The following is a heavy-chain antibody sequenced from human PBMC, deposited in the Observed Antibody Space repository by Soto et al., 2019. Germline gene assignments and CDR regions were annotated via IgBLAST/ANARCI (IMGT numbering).Heavy chain of an antibody. J-gene: IGHJ6*02. CDR1: GASISSYY. Sequence: SETLSLTCTVSGASISSYYWSWIRQPPGKGLEWLGYILYTGNTNYSPSLKSRVTMSVDTSKNQVSLKLSAVTAADTAVYFCARAAYGSGSYYAPYYYYAMDVWGQGTTVTVSS. D-gene: IGHD3-10*01. CDR2: ILYTGNT. CDR3: ARAAYGSGSYYAPYYYYAMDV. V-gene: IGHV4-59*01.